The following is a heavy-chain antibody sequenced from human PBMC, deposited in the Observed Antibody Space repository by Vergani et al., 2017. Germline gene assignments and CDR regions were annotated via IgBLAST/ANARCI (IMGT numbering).Heavy chain of an antibody. CDR1: GFTFSSYS. CDR2: ISSSSSTI. Sequence: EVQLVESGGGLVQPGGSLRLSCAASGFTFSSYSMNWVRQAPGKGLEWVSYISSSSSTIYYADSLKGRFTISRDNAKNSLYLQMNSLRAEDTAVYYCAKPMEGGTYDFDYWGQGTLVTVSS. CDR3: AKPMEGGTYDFDY. V-gene: IGHV3-48*01. J-gene: IGHJ4*02. D-gene: IGHD1-1*01.